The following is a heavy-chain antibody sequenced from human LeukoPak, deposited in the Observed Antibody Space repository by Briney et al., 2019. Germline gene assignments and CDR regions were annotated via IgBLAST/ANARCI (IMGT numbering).Heavy chain of an antibody. V-gene: IGHV3-30*04. CDR3: ARDRGGIAAAGIHY. CDR2: ISYDGNNK. D-gene: IGHD6-13*01. Sequence: SLRISCASSGFTFSSYSMHWVRQAPGKGLGWVAVISYDGNNKYYADSVKGRFTISRDNSKNTQYLQMNSLRAEDTAVYYCARDRGGIAAAGIHYWGQGTLVTVSS. CDR1: GFTFSSYS. J-gene: IGHJ4*02.